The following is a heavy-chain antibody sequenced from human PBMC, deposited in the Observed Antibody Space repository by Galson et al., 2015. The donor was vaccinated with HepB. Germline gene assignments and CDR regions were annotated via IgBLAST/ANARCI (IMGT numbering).Heavy chain of an antibody. Sequence: SLRLSCAVSGFTFSSFWMGWVRQAPGKGLEWVANIKDDGSDTYYADSVKGRFTISRDNAKNSLFLQVNSLRVEDTAVYYCARDQWRIFDYWGQGTLVTISS. CDR1: GFTFSSFW. V-gene: IGHV3-7*03. CDR2: IKDDGSDT. CDR3: ARDQWRIFDY. D-gene: IGHD2-8*01. J-gene: IGHJ4*02.